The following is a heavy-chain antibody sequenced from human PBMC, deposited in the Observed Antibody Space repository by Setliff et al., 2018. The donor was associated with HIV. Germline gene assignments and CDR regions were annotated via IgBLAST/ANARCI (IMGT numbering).Heavy chain of an antibody. Sequence: LRLSCAASGFTVSDNHMTWVRQAPGKGLEWVSFIYSDGRTFYTDSVQGRFTISRDDSNNILFLQMNSLLFEDTAVYYCARAPYYDYRGLAVYYFDYWGQGTLVTVSS. CDR3: ARAPYYDYRGLAVYYFDY. V-gene: IGHV3-53*01. D-gene: IGHD3-22*01. J-gene: IGHJ4*02. CDR2: IYSDGRT. CDR1: GFTVSDNH.